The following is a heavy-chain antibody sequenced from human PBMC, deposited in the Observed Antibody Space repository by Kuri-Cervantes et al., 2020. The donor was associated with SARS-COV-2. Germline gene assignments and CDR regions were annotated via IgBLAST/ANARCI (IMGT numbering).Heavy chain of an antibody. V-gene: IGHV3-20*01. CDR1: GFTFDDYG. J-gene: IGHJ4*02. CDR2: INWNGGST. CDR3: ARRRGGTDPFDY. Sequence: GESLKISCAASGFTFDDYGMSWVRQAPGKGLEWVSGINWNGGSTGYADSVKGRFTISRDNAKNSLYLQTNSLRAEDTALYHCARRRGGTDPFDYWGQGTLVTVSS. D-gene: IGHD1-26*01.